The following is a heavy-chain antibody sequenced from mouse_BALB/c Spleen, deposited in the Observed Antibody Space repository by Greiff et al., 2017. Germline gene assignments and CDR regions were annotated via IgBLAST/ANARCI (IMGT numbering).Heavy chain of an antibody. Sequence: QVQLQQSGPGLVQPSQSLSITCTVSGFSLTSYGVHWVRQSPGKGLEWLGVIWSGGSTDYNAAFISRLSISKDNSKSQVFFKMNSLQTDDTAIYYCVREGRLPFAYWGQGTLVTVSA. CDR1: GFSLTSYG. D-gene: IGHD2-4*01. J-gene: IGHJ3*01. V-gene: IGHV2-2*01. CDR2: IWSGGST. CDR3: VREGRLPFAY.